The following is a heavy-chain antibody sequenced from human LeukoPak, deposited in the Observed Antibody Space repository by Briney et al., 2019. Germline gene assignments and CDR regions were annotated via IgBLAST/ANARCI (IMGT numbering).Heavy chain of an antibody. V-gene: IGHV3-30*18. CDR1: GFTFSNYG. D-gene: IGHD3-22*01. CDR3: SKIALFSCYYPPFDY. CDR2: ISYDGSNE. Sequence: GGSLRLSCTASGFTFSNYGMHWVRQAPGKGLEWVAVISYDGSNEYYADSVKGRFTISRDNSKNTLFLQMNSLRPEDTAVYHCSKIALFSCYYPPFDYWGQGTLVTVSS. J-gene: IGHJ4*02.